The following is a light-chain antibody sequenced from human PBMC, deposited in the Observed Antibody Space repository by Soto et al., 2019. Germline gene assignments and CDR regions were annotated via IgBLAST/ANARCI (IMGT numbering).Light chain of an antibody. CDR2: GSN. V-gene: IGLV1-40*01. CDR3: QSYDSGLLWV. J-gene: IGLJ3*02. Sequence: QSVLTQPPSVSGAPGQRVTIFCTGTSSNIGAGYDVHWYQQLPGTVPKLLIYGSNNRPSGVPDRFSGSKSGTSASLAITGLQAEDEATYYCQSYDSGLLWVFGGGTKVTVL. CDR1: SSNIGAGYD.